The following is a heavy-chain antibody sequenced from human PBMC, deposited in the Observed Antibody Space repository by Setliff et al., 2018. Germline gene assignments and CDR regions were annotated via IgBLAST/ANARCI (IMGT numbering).Heavy chain of an antibody. Sequence: PGGSLRLSCSASGFTFSRYAMYWVRQAPRKGLESVSAISSTGIPIYYADSVKARFTISRDDAQNTLYLQMSSLRTDDTAVYYCVKDPSVYGADSGSIWGQGTMVTVSS. CDR1: GFTFSRYA. V-gene: IGHV3-64D*09. CDR3: VKDPSVYGADSGSI. D-gene: IGHD2-21*02. J-gene: IGHJ3*02. CDR2: ISSTGIPI.